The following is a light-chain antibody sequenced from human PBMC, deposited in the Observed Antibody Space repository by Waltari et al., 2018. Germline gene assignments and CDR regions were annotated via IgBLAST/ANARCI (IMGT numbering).Light chain of an antibody. CDR3: ASWDDSLTGHWV. CDR1: ASNIGGNL. CDR2: RSD. Sequence: QSVLTQTPSASGTPGQRVTISCSGSASNIGGNLVNWYQQLPGKAPKLLIYRSDLRASGVPDRFSGSMSGTSASLAISGLQAEDEAEYFCASWDDSLTGHWVFGGGTKVTVL. J-gene: IGLJ3*02. V-gene: IGLV1-44*01.